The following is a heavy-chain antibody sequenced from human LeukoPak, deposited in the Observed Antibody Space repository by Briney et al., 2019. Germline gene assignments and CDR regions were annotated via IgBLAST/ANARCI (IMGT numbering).Heavy chain of an antibody. J-gene: IGHJ4*02. D-gene: IGHD6-19*01. CDR1: GGSISSSSYY. V-gene: IGHV4-39*01. CDR2: IYYSGST. Sequence: SETLSLTCTVSGGSISSSSYYRGWIRQPPGKGLEWIGSIYYSGSTYYNPSLKSRVTISVDTSKNQFSLKLSSVTAADTAVYYCATIAVADNYYFDYWGQGTLVTVSS. CDR3: ATIAVADNYYFDY.